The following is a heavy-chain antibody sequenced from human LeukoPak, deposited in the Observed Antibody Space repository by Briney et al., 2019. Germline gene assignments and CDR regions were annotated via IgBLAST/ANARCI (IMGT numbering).Heavy chain of an antibody. D-gene: IGHD2-2*01. Sequence: GGSLRLSCAAPGFTFSSYSMNWVRQAPGKGLEWVSSISSSSSYIYYADSVKGRFTISRDNFKDSLYLQMDSLRAEDTAVYYCARAYCSSTSCFGWGQGTLVTVSS. CDR3: ARAYCSSTSCFG. CDR2: ISSSSSYI. CDR1: GFTFSSYS. V-gene: IGHV3-21*01. J-gene: IGHJ4*02.